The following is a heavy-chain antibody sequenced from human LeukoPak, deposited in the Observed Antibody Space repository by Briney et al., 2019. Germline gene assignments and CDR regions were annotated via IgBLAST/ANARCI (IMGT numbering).Heavy chain of an antibody. J-gene: IGHJ4*02. CDR2: IYYNGRT. V-gene: IGHV4-39*07. CDR1: GGSLSSTSYF. Sequence: SETLSLTCIVSGGSLSSTSYFWGWIRQPAGKGLEWVGTIYYNGRTYYKPSLKSRVTISVDRSKNQFSLKLSSVTAADTAVYYCASLRGSSYYDFWSGVFDYWGQGTLVTVSS. CDR3: ASLRGSSYYDFWSGVFDY. D-gene: IGHD3-3*01.